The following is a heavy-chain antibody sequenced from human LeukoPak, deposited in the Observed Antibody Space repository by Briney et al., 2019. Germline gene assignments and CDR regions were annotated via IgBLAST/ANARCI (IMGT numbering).Heavy chain of an antibody. J-gene: IGHJ4*02. D-gene: IGHD3-22*01. CDR1: GFTFSSYA. CDR2: ISSNGGST. CDR3: VKGNPWGYYYYDSSGYFDY. Sequence: GGSLRLSCSASGFTFSSYAMHWVRQAPGKGLEYVSAISSNGGSTYYADSVKGRFTISRDNSKNTLYLQMSSLRAEDTAVYYCVKGNPWGYYYYDSSGYFDYWGQGTLVTVSS. V-gene: IGHV3-64D*09.